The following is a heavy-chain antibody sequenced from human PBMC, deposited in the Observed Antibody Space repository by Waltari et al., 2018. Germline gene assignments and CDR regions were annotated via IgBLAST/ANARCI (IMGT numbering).Heavy chain of an antibody. D-gene: IGHD6-19*01. V-gene: IGHV3-23*01. CDR2: ITRQATK. J-gene: IGHJ4*02. CDR3: AGGRSSGWPYYFDY. Sequence: EVQFLESGGDLVQPGGSLRLSCAASGFSIGSSAMSWVRQAPGKGPGWVASITRQATKYYAGSVMGRFAISRDESDNKLYLQMSGLRAEDTAVYFCAGGRSSGWPYYFDYWGQGTLVTVSS. CDR1: GFSIGSSA.